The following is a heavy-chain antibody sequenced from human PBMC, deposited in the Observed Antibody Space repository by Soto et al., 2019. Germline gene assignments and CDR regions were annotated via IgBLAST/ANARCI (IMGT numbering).Heavy chain of an antibody. CDR2: INPSGGST. CDR3: ARDRIAAARSLDYYYGMDV. V-gene: IGHV1-46*01. CDR1: GYTFTSYY. Sequence: SVKVSCKASGYTFTSYYMHWVRQAPGQGLEWMGIINPSGGSTSYAQKFQGRVTMTRDTSTSTVYMELSSLRSEDTAVYYCARDRIAAARSLDYYYGMDVWGQGTTGTVSS. J-gene: IGHJ6*02. D-gene: IGHD6-13*01.